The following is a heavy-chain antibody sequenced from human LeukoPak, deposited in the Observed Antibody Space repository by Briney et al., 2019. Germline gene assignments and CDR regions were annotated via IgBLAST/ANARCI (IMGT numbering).Heavy chain of an antibody. CDR2: ISGSGGST. CDR3: AKRPSGDYVWGSYRHPRDY. V-gene: IGHV3-23*01. Sequence: GGSLRLSCAASGFTFSSYGMSWVRQAPGKGLEWVSAISGSGGSTYYADSVKGRFTISRDNSKNTLYLQMNSLRAEDTAVYYCAKRPSGDYVWGSYRHPRDYWGQGTLVTVSS. J-gene: IGHJ4*02. D-gene: IGHD3-16*02. CDR1: GFTFSSYG.